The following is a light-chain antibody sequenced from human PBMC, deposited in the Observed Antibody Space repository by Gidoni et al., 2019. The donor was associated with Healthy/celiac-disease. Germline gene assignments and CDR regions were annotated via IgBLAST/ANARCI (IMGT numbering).Light chain of an antibody. CDR1: QGISSW. CDR2: DAS. CDR3: QQYNSYSPT. V-gene: IGKV1-5*01. J-gene: IGKJ1*01. Sequence: IQLTQFPSTLSASVGDRLTITCRASQGISSWLAWYQQKPGKAPKLLIYDASSLESGVPSRFSGSGSGTEFTLTISSLQPDDFATYYCQQYNSYSPTFGQGTKVEIK.